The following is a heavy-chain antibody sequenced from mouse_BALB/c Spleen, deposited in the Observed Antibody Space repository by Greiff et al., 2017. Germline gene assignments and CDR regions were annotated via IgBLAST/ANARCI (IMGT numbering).Heavy chain of an antibody. CDR2: INPSTGYT. J-gene: IGHJ4*01. CDR1: GYTFTSYW. Sequence: QVQLKESGAELAKPGASVKMSCKASGYTFTSYWMHWVKQRPGQGLEWIGYINPSTGYTEYNQKFKDKATLTADKSSSTAYMQLSSLTSEDSAVYYCARGNRYDGTRAMDYWGQGTSVTVSS. CDR3: ARGNRYDGTRAMDY. V-gene: IGHV1-7*01. D-gene: IGHD2-14*01.